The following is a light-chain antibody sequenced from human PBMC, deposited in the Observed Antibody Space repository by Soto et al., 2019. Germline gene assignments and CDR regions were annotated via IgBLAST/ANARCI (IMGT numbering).Light chain of an antibody. CDR1: QSISSW. J-gene: IGKJ3*01. CDR3: QQYNSYSLFT. Sequence: DIQMTQSPSTLSASVGDRVTITCRASQSISSWLAWYQQKPGKAPKLLIYKASSLESGVPSRFSGSGSGTEFNLTISSLQPDYFATYYCQQYNSYSLFTFGPGTKVDIK. CDR2: KAS. V-gene: IGKV1-5*03.